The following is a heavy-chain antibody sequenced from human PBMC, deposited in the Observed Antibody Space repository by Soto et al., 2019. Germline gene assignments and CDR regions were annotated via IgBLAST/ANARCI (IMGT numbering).Heavy chain of an antibody. V-gene: IGHV3-23*01. Sequence: PVGSLRLSCAASGFTFSSYAMSWVRQAPGKELEWVSAISGSGGSTYYADSVKGRFTISRDNSKNTLYLQMNSLRAEDTAVYYCAKASVDTATVSYYYYYYGMDVWGQGTTVTVSS. CDR2: ISGSGGST. CDR1: GFTFSSYA. CDR3: AKASVDTATVSYYYYYYGMDV. J-gene: IGHJ6*02. D-gene: IGHD5-18*01.